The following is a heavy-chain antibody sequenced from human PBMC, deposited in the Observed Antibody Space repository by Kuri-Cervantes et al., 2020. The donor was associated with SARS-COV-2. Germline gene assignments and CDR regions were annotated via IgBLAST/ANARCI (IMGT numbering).Heavy chain of an antibody. CDR3: ARALQVGSWDYGGNYWFDP. Sequence: ASVKVSCKASGGTFSSYAISWVRQAPGQGLEWMGWINAGNGNTKYSQKFQGRVTITRDTSASTAYMELSSLRSEDTAVYYCARALQVGSWDYGGNYWFDPWGQGGLVTVSS. V-gene: IGHV1-3*01. D-gene: IGHD4-23*01. CDR1: GGTFSSYA. CDR2: INAGNGNT. J-gene: IGHJ5*02.